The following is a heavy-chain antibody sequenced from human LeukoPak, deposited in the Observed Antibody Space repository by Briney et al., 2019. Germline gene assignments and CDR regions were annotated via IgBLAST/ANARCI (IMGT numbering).Heavy chain of an antibody. CDR1: GFTFSSYA. J-gene: IGHJ4*02. Sequence: PGGSLRLSCAASGFTFSSYAMSWVPQAPGKGLEWVSVISGNAGSTYYADSVKGRFTISRDNSKNTLYLQMNSLSAEDTAVYYCATGDGPASYVRKSSSVSFDNWGQGTLVTVSS. V-gene: IGHV3-23*01. CDR2: ISGNAGST. CDR3: ATGDGPASYVRKSSSVSFDN. D-gene: IGHD3-10*01.